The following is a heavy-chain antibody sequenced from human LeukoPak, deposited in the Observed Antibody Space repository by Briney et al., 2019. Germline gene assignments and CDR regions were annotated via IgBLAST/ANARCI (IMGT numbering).Heavy chain of an antibody. D-gene: IGHD2-2*01. CDR3: ARSLGYCSGTSCQRWFDP. CDR1: GGSISSSSYY. Sequence: SETLSLTCTVSGGSISSSSYYWGWIRQPPGKGLEWIGSIYYSGSTYYNPSLKSRVTISVDTSKNQFSLKLSSVTAADTAVYYCARSLGYCSGTSCQRWFDPWGQGTLVTVSS. J-gene: IGHJ5*02. V-gene: IGHV4-39*07. CDR2: IYYSGST.